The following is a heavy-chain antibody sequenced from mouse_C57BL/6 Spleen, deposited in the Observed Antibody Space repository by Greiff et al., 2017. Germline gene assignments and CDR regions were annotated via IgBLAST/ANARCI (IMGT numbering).Heavy chain of an antibody. Sequence: EVKLVESGGGLVKPGGSLKLSCAASGFTFSSYTMSWVRQTPEKRLEWVATISGGGGNTYYPDSVKGRFTISRDNAKNILYLQMSSLRSEDTALYYCARTDYGSSPFAYWGQGTLVTVSA. CDR1: GFTFSSYT. J-gene: IGHJ3*01. CDR2: ISGGGGNT. CDR3: ARTDYGSSPFAY. D-gene: IGHD1-1*01. V-gene: IGHV5-9*01.